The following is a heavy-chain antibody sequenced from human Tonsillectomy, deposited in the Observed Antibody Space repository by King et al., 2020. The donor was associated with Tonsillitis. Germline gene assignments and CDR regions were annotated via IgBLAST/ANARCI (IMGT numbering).Heavy chain of an antibody. D-gene: IGHD2-21*02. V-gene: IGHV1-46*01. CDR3: ARGGMTATLYYCCGMDV. Sequence: QLVQSGAEVKRPGASVKVSCKASGYNFTSNYVHWVRQAPGQGLEWMGIINPGGGSTSYAQNFQGRVTLTRDTSTSTVYMDLSGLRPEDTAVYYCARGGMTATLYYCCGMDVWGQGTTVTVSS. J-gene: IGHJ6*02. CDR1: GYNFTSNY. CDR2: INPGGGST.